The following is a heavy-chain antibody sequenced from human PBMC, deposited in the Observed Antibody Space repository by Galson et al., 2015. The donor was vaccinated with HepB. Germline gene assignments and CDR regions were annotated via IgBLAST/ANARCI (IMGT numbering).Heavy chain of an antibody. CDR2: ISYDGSSK. D-gene: IGHD2-15*01. CDR1: GFTFSSYA. J-gene: IGHJ4*02. V-gene: IGHV3-30*18. CDR3: AKDMLGSGGSCGDY. Sequence: SLRLSCAATGFTFSSYAMHWVRQAPGKGLEWVTAISYDGSSKYYADSVKGRFTISRDNSKNTLYLQMNSLRAEDTAVYYCAKDMLGSGGSCGDYWGQGTLVTVSS.